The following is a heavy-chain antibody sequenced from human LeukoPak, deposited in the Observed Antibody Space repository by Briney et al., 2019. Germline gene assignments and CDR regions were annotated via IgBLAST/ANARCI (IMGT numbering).Heavy chain of an antibody. CDR3: TSLYSSSWS. CDR1: GFTFSGSA. CDR2: IRSKANNYAT. J-gene: IGHJ4*02. D-gene: IGHD6-19*01. Sequence: GGSLRLFCAASGFTFSGSAMHWVRQASGKGLEWVGRIRSKANNYATAYAASVKGRFTISRGDSKNTAYLQMNSLKTEDTAVYYCTSLYSSSWSGGQGTLVTVSS. V-gene: IGHV3-73*01.